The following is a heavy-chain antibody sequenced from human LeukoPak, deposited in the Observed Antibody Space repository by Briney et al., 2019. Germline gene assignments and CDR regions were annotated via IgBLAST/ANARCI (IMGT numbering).Heavy chain of an antibody. D-gene: IGHD3-9*01. CDR1: GFTSTSYA. CDR2: ISISGGST. Sequence: GRTLRLSCAASGFTSTSYAIGWVRQAPSQALEWVSAISISGGSTYYADFVKGRFTISRDNSKNTLYLQMNSLRAEDTAVYYCAKEGVAGDILTGYYYIDYWGQGTLVTVSS. CDR3: AKEGVAGDILTGYYYIDY. V-gene: IGHV3-23*01. J-gene: IGHJ4*02.